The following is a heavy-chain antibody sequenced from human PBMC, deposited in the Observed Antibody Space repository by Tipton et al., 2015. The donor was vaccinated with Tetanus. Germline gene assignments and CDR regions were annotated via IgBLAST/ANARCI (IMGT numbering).Heavy chain of an antibody. D-gene: IGHD5-24*01. V-gene: IGHV4-39*02. CDR3: ARHLYGYWFDP. CDR1: GASFSDYY. J-gene: IGHJ5*02. CDR2: VYFEGST. Sequence: TLSLTCAVYGASFSDYYWGWIRQAPGKGLEWIASVYFEGSTYYSPSLKSRLTIDVDTSQNLFSLRLTSVTAADTAVYYCARHLYGYWFDPWGQGALVTVSS.